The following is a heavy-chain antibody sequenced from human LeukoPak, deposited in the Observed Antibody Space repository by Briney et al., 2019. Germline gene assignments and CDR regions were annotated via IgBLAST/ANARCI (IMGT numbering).Heavy chain of an antibody. J-gene: IGHJ6*03. Sequence: PSETLSLTCAVYGGSFSGYYWSWIRQPPGKGLEWIGEINHSGSTNYNPSLKSRVTISVDTSKNQFSLKLSSVTAADTAVYYCARAGWSSGWPRGLADYYYMDVWGKGTTVTVSS. CDR1: GGSFSGYY. D-gene: IGHD6-19*01. CDR2: INHSGST. V-gene: IGHV4-34*01. CDR3: ARAGWSSGWPRGLADYYYMDV.